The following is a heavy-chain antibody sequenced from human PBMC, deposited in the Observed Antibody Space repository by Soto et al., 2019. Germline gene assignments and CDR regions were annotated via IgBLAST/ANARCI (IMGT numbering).Heavy chain of an antibody. CDR1: GYSFTSYD. V-gene: IGHV1-8*01. J-gene: IGHJ4*02. CDR3: ARGRGWRDY. Sequence: QVQLVQSGAEVKKPGASVKVSCRASGYSFTSYDNNWVRQATGQGLEWMGWMDPKTGNTDYGQKFQGRVTMTRNTSISTAYMELSSLTSEDTAVYYCARGRGWRDYWGQGTLVTVSS. D-gene: IGHD6-19*01. CDR2: MDPKTGNT.